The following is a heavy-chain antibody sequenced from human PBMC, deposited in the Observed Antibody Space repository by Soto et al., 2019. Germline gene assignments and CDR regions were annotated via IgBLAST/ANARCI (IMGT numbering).Heavy chain of an antibody. V-gene: IGHV1-8*01. D-gene: IGHD3-22*01. Sequence: ASVKVSCKASGYTFTSYDINWVRQATGQGLEWMGWMNPNSGNTGYAQKFQGRVTMTRNTSISTAYMELSSLRSEDTAVYYCARGSMIRLHRLIDYWRQGTLVTVSS. CDR1: GYTFTSYD. CDR3: ARGSMIRLHRLIDY. J-gene: IGHJ4*02. CDR2: MNPNSGNT.